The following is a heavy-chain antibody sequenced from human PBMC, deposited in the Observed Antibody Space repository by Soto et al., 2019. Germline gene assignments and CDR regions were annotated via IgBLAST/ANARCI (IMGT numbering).Heavy chain of an antibody. CDR3: ARAFPPLSANYDFWSGYYTSPRWFDP. J-gene: IGHJ5*02. CDR1: GYTFTSYY. CDR2: INPSGGST. D-gene: IGHD3-3*01. Sequence: GASVKVSCKASGYTFTSYYMHWVRQAPGQGLEWMGIINPSGGSTSYAQKFQGRVTMTRDTSTSTVYMELSSLRSEDTAVYYCARAFPPLSANYDFWSGYYTSPRWFDPWGQGTLVTVSS. V-gene: IGHV1-46*01.